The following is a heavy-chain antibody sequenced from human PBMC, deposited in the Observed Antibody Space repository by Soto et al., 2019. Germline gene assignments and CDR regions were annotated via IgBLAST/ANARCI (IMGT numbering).Heavy chain of an antibody. CDR3: ARDGSSSGWYYFDY. D-gene: IGHD6-19*01. J-gene: IGHJ4*02. CDR1: GGSISSYY. CDR2: IYTSGST. V-gene: IGHV4-4*07. Sequence: TSETLSLTCTVSGGSISSYYWSWIRQPAGKGLEWIGRIYTSGSTNYNPSLKSRVTMSVDTSKNQFSLKLSSVTAADTAVYYCARDGSSSGWYYFDYWGRGTLVTVSS.